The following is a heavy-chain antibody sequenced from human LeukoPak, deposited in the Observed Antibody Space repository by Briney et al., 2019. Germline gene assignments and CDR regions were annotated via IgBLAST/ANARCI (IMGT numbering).Heavy chain of an antibody. Sequence: PGGSLRLSCAASGFTFSSYWMSWVRQAPGKGLEWVSSITSSSSYIYYADSVKGRFTISRDNAKNSLYLQMNSLRAEDTAVYYCASRYGDYGPGWGQGTLVTVSS. CDR1: GFTFSSYW. CDR2: ITSSSSYI. CDR3: ASRYGDYGPG. D-gene: IGHD4-17*01. J-gene: IGHJ4*02. V-gene: IGHV3-21*01.